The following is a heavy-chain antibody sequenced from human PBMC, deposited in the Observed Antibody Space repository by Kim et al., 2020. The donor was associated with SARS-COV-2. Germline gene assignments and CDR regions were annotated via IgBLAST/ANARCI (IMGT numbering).Heavy chain of an antibody. J-gene: IGHJ2*01. CDR2: ISWNSGSI. CDR3: AKVGLYGDPWHWYFDL. V-gene: IGHV3-9*01. CDR1: GFTFGDYA. D-gene: IGHD4-17*01. Sequence: GGSLRLSCAASGFTFGDYAMHWVRQAPGKGLEWVSGISWNSGSIGYADSVKGRFTISRDNAKNSLYLQMNSLRAEDTALYYCAKVGLYGDPWHWYFDLWGRGTLVTVSS.